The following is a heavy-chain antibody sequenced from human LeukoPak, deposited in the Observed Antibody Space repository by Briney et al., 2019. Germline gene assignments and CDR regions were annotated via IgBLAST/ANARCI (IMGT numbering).Heavy chain of an antibody. CDR1: GFTFGDYA. J-gene: IGHJ4*02. CDR2: IRSKAYGGTT. V-gene: IGHV3-49*03. Sequence: GGSLRLSCTASGFTFGDYAMSWFRQAPGKGLEWVGFIRSKAYGGTTEYAASVKGRFTISRDDSKSIAHLQMNSLKTEDTAVYYCSRVGVVRNFLSDYWGQGTLVTVSS. CDR3: SRVGVVRNFLSDY. D-gene: IGHD1-14*01.